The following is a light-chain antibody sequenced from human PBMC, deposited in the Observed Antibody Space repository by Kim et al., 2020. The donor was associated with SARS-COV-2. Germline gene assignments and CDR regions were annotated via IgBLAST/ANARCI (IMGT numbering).Light chain of an antibody. J-gene: IGKJ5*01. CDR2: DAS. CDR1: QSVSSY. V-gene: IGKV3-11*01. CDR3: QQRSNWPPIT. Sequence: SPGERATLSWRASQSVSSYLAWYQQKPGQAPRLLIYDASNRATGIPARFSGSGSGTDFTLTISSLEPEDFAVYYCQQRSNWPPITFGQGTRLEIK.